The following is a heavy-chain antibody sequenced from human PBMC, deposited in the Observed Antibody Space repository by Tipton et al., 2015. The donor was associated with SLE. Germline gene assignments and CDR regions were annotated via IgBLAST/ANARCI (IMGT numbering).Heavy chain of an antibody. J-gene: IGHJ4*02. V-gene: IGHV4-59*11. CDR3: ARVGNYDLDY. Sequence: LRLSCTVSGGSISTHYWSWIRQPPGKGLEWIGYIYFTGSTNYDPSLKGRVTISVDTSKKQFSLELSSVTAADTAVYYCARVGNYDLDYWGQGTLVTVSS. CDR1: GGSISTHY. CDR2: IYFTGST. D-gene: IGHD3-3*01.